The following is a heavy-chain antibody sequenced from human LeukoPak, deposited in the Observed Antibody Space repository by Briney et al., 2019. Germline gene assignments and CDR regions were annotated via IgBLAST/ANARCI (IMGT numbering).Heavy chain of an antibody. D-gene: IGHD6-13*01. J-gene: IGHJ4*02. Sequence: SETLSLTFTVPGGSISSYCWSWIRQPPGKGLEWIRYIYYSGSTNYNPSLKSRVTISVDTSKNQCSLKLSSVTAADTAVYYCARGRAQGIAAAGSGFDYWGQGTLVTVSS. CDR2: IYYSGST. CDR1: GGSISSYC. CDR3: ARGRAQGIAAAGSGFDY. V-gene: IGHV4-59*01.